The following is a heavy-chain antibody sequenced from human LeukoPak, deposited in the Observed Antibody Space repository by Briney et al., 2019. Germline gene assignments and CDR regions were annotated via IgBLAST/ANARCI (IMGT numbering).Heavy chain of an antibody. V-gene: IGHV4-34*01. D-gene: IGHD1-14*01. Sequence: SETLSLTCAVYGGSFSGYYWSWIRQPPGKGLEWIGEINHSGSTNYNPSLKSRVTISVDTSKNQFSLKLSSVTAADTAVYYCARARSTGTLWFDPWGQGTLVTVS. J-gene: IGHJ5*02. CDR3: ARARSTGTLWFDP. CDR2: INHSGST. CDR1: GGSFSGYY.